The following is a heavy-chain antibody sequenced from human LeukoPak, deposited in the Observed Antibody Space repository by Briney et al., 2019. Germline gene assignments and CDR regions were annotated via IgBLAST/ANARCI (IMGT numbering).Heavy chain of an antibody. CDR1: GYSISSGYY. D-gene: IGHD3-10*01. V-gene: IGHV4-38-2*02. CDR3: ARDQAPMVRGVINVGYFDY. CDR2: IYHSGST. J-gene: IGHJ4*02. Sequence: SETLSLTCTVSGYSISSGYYWGWIRQPPGKGLEWIGSIYHSGSTYYNPSLKSRVTISVDTSKNQFSLKLSSVTAADTAVYYCARDQAPMVRGVINVGYFDYWGQGTLVTVSS.